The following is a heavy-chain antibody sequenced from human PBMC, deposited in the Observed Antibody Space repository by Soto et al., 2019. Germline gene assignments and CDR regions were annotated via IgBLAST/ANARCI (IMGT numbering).Heavy chain of an antibody. J-gene: IGHJ4*02. CDR1: GFTFSSYA. D-gene: IGHD6-19*01. CDR3: ARALGRIAVAGLPDY. V-gene: IGHV3-30-3*01. CDR2: ISYDGSNK. Sequence: QVQLVESGGGVVQPGRSLRLSCAASGFTFSSYAMHWVRQAPGKGLEWVAVISYDGSNKYYADSVKGRFTISRDNSKNTLYLQMNSLRAEDTAVYYCARALGRIAVAGLPDYWGQGTLVTVSS.